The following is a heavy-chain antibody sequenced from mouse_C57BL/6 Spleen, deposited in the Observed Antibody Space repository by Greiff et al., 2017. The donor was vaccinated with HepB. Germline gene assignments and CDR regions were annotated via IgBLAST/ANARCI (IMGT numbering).Heavy chain of an antibody. Sequence: EVQLQQSGPELVKPGASVKISCKASGYTFTDYYMNWVKQSHGKSLEWIGDINPNNGGTSYNQKFKGKATLTVDKSSSTAYMELRSLTSEDSAVYYCARNLDYWGQGTTLTVSS. CDR3: ARNLDY. J-gene: IGHJ2*01. CDR2: INPNNGGT. V-gene: IGHV1-26*01. CDR1: GYTFTDYY.